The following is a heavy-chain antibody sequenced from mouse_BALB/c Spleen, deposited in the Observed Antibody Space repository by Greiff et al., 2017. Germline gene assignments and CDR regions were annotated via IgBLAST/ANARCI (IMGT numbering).Heavy chain of an antibody. CDR2: ISSGGST. J-gene: IGHJ4*01. CDR3: ARGGKEAMDY. V-gene: IGHV5-6-5*01. D-gene: IGHD2-1*01. CDR1: GFTFSSYA. Sequence: EVKVVESGGGLVKPGGSLKLSCAASGFTFSSYAMSWVRQTPEKRLEWVASISSGGSTYYPDSVKGRFTISRDNARNILYLQMSSLRSEDTAMYYCARGGKEAMDYWGQGTSVTVSS.